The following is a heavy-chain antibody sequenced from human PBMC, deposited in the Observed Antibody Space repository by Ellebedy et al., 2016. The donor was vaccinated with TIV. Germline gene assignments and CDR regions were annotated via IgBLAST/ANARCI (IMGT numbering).Heavy chain of an antibody. Sequence: MPSETLSLTCAVSGGSISSYNWWSWVRQSPGKGLEWIGEIYHSGSTKYNPSLKSRVTISVDKSKNQFSLKLRSVTAADTAVYYCARVMFSSGWTIDYWGQGTLVTVSS. D-gene: IGHD6-19*01. J-gene: IGHJ4*02. CDR1: GGSISSYNW. CDR3: ARVMFSSGWTIDY. V-gene: IGHV4-4*02. CDR2: IYHSGST.